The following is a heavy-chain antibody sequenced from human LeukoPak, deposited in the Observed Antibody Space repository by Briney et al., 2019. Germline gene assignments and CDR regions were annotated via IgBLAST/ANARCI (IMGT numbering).Heavy chain of an antibody. CDR3: AKRSSSSSNNIYYFDY. CDR1: GFTFSSYW. V-gene: IGHV3-7*03. Sequence: GGSLRLSCAASGFTFSSYWMSWVRQAPGKGLEWVANIKHDGSEKYYVDSVKGRFTISRDKSKNTLYLHMNSLRAEDTAVYYCAKRSSSSSNNIYYFDYWGQGTLVTVSS. D-gene: IGHD6-6*01. J-gene: IGHJ4*02. CDR2: IKHDGSEK.